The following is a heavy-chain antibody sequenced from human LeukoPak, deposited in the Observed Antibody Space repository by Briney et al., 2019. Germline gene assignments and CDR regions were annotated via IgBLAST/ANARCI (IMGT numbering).Heavy chain of an antibody. CDR3: SRGSGWLSVY. V-gene: IGHV3-49*04. Sequence: GGSLRLSCAASGFTFDDYGMSWVRQAPGKGLEWIGFISGGTTEYAASVKGRFTISRDDSTSIAYLQMNSLTTEDTAVYYCSRGSGWLSVYWGQGTLVTVSS. D-gene: IGHD6-19*01. CDR2: ISGGTT. CDR1: GFTFDDYG. J-gene: IGHJ4*02.